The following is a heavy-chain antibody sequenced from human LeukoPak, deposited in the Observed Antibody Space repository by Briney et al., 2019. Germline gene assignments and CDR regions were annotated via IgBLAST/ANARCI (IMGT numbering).Heavy chain of an antibody. Sequence: GGSLRLSCAASGFTFSSYWMSWARQAPGKGLEWVANIKQDGSEKYYVDSVKGRFTISRDNAKNSLYLQMNSLRAEDTAVYYCARDNCSGGSCYSDYWGQGTLVTVSS. D-gene: IGHD2-15*01. CDR3: ARDNCSGGSCYSDY. CDR2: IKQDGSEK. V-gene: IGHV3-7*01. J-gene: IGHJ4*02. CDR1: GFTFSSYW.